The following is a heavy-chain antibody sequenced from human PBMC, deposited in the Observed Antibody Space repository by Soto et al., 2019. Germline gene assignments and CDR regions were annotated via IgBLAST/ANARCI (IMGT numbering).Heavy chain of an antibody. V-gene: IGHV1-69*13. J-gene: IGHJ5*02. D-gene: IGHD2-2*01. CDR2: IIPIFGTA. CDR1: GGTFSSYA. Sequence: SVKVSCKASGGTFSSYAISWVRQAPGQGLEWMGGIIPIFGTANYAQKFQGRVTITADESTSTAYMELSSLRSEDTAVYYCARDSQYRLLPGETWFDPWGQGTLVTVSS. CDR3: ARDSQYRLLPGETWFDP.